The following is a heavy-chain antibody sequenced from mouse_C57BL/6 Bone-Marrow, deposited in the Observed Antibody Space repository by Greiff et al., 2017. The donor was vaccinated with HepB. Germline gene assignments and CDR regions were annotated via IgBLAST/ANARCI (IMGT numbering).Heavy chain of an antibody. D-gene: IGHD1-1*01. CDR2: ISDGGSYT. V-gene: IGHV5-4*01. CDR3: ARDPYYYGSRRGWYFDV. Sequence: EVKLMESGGGLVKPGGSLKLSCAASGFTFSSYAMSWVRQTPEKRLEWVATISDGGSYTYYPDNVKGRFTISRDNAKNNLYLQMSHLKSEDTAMYYCARDPYYYGSRRGWYFDVWGTGTTVTVSS. J-gene: IGHJ1*03. CDR1: GFTFSSYA.